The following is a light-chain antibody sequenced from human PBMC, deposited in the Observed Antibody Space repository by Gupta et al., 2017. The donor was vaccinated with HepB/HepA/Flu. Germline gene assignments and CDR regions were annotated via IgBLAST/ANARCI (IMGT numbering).Light chain of an antibody. CDR2: STT. CDR3: LLYYGGAQLV. Sequence: QTVVTQEPSLTVSPGGTVTLTCASSTGAVTSGNSPNWFQQKPGQAPRALIYSTTNKHPWTPARFSGSLLGDRAALTLSGVQAEDEADYYCLLYYGGAQLVFGGGTKLTVL. V-gene: IGLV7-43*01. CDR1: TGAVTSGNS. J-gene: IGLJ3*02.